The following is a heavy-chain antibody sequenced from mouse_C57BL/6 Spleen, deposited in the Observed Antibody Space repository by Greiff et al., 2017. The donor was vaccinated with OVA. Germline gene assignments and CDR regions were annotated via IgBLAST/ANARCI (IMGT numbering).Heavy chain of an antibody. CDR3: ARDGVQAGSFDY. Sequence: EVQLQESGPGLVKPSQSLSLSCSVTGYSITSGYYWNWIRQFPGNQLEWMGNMSYDGSTNYNQSLKNLISITHDTSKNQFFLKLNSVTTEDTATYYCARDGVQAGSFDYWGQGTTLTVSS. J-gene: IGHJ2*01. CDR2: MSYDGST. CDR1: GYSITSGYY. D-gene: IGHD3-2*02. V-gene: IGHV3-6*01.